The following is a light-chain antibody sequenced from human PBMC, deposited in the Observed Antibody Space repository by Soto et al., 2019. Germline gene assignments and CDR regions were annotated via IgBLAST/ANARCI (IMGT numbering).Light chain of an antibody. CDR1: SGYTTYA. CDR2: VKNDGSH. V-gene: IGLV4-69*01. Sequence: QSVLTQSPSASASLGASVKLTCTLSSGYTTYAIAWHQQQPEKGPRYLMKVKNDGSHTKGDGIPDRFSGSSSGAERYLTISSIQSEDEADYYCQSWGTGNRVFGGGTKLTVL. CDR3: QSWGTGNRV. J-gene: IGLJ3*02.